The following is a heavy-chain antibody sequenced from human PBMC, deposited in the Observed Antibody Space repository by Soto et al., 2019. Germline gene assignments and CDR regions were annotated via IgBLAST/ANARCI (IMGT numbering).Heavy chain of an antibody. CDR1: GFTFNDYY. D-gene: IGHD2-15*01. V-gene: IGHV3-11*05. CDR3: ASPTRMPGD. CDR2: ISGSGSDT. Sequence: QVQLVESGGGLVKPGGSLRLSCAASGFTFNDYYMTWFRQAPGKGLECVAYISGSGSDTKYADSVRGRFTISRDNAENSLYLQMNNLRAEDTAVYDCASPTRMPGDWGQGPLVTVSS. J-gene: IGHJ4*02.